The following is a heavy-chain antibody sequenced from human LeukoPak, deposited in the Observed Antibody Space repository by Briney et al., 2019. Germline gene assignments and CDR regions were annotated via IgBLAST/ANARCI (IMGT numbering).Heavy chain of an antibody. CDR2: ISYDGSNK. J-gene: IGHJ4*02. V-gene: IGHV3-30*14. D-gene: IGHD3-9*01. CDR3: ARILTGYYSLEGYYFDY. CDR1: GFTFSSYA. Sequence: PGGSLRLSCAASGFTFSSYAMHWVRQAPGKGLEWVAVISYDGSNKYYADSVKGRFTISRDNSKNTLYLQMNSLRAEDTAVYYCARILTGYYSLEGYYFDYWGQGTLVTVSS.